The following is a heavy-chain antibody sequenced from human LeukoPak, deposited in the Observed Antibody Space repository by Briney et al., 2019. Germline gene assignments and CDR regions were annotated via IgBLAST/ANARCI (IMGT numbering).Heavy chain of an antibody. CDR3: ARDNGDIVVVPAAGNWFDP. J-gene: IGHJ5*02. V-gene: IGHV1-18*01. D-gene: IGHD2-2*01. CDR1: GYTFTSYG. Sequence: ASVTVSCKASGYTFTSYGISWVRQAPGQGLEWMGWISTYNGNTNYAQKLQGRVTMTTDTSTSTAYMELRSLRSDDTAVYYCARDNGDIVVVPAAGNWFDPWGQGTLVTVSS. CDR2: ISTYNGNT.